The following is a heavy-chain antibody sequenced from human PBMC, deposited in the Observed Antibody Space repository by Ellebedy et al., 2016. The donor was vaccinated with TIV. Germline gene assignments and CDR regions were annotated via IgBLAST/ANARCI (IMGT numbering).Heavy chain of an antibody. CDR2: ISGDGSST. V-gene: IGHV3-23*01. D-gene: IGHD3-22*01. Sequence: GGSLRLSCAASGFTFSLFAMHWVRQAPGKGLEWLSVISGDGSSTYFTDSVKGRLTIPRDNSKNTLYLQMNRLTTEDPAVYYCAKGSSSGFNYDRVGFDNWGQGTLVTVSS. CDR3: AKGSSSGFNYDRVGFDN. J-gene: IGHJ4*02. CDR1: GFTFSLFA.